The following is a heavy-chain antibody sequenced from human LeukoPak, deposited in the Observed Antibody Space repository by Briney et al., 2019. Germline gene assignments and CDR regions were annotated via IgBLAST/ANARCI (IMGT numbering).Heavy chain of an antibody. Sequence: GGSLRLSCAASGFTFSNYGMSWVRQAPGKGLEWVSAISGSGSSTYYADSVKGRFTISRDNSKNTLYLQMNSLRAEDTAVYYCAKWYSSGWYAYFDYWGQGTLVTVSS. CDR1: GFTFSNYG. D-gene: IGHD6-19*01. V-gene: IGHV3-23*01. J-gene: IGHJ4*02. CDR3: AKWYSSGWYAYFDY. CDR2: ISGSGSST.